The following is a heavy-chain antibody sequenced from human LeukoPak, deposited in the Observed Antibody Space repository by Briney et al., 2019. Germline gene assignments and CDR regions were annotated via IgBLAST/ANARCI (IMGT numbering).Heavy chain of an antibody. J-gene: IGHJ4*02. CDR2: IIPIFGTA. D-gene: IGHD6-19*01. CDR3: ARGSYSSGWYRGYYFDY. CDR1: GGTFSSYA. V-gene: IGHV1-69*13. Sequence: SVTVSCKASGGTFSSYAISWVRQAPGQGLEWMGGIIPIFGTANYAQKFQGRVTITADESTSTAYMELSSLRSEDTAVYYCARGSYSSGWYRGYYFDYWGQGTLVTVSS.